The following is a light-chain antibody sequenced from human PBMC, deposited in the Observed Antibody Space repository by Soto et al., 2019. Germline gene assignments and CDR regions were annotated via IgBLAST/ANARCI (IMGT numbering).Light chain of an antibody. Sequence: EKVMTQSPATLSMSPGERATLSCRASQSLSSFLAWYQQKPGQAPRLLIYDASTRATGIPARFSGSGSGTEYSLTISSLQSADVVVYYFRQYSNWPSWTFGRGTKVEVK. J-gene: IGKJ1*01. CDR1: QSLSSF. CDR2: DAS. V-gene: IGKV3-15*01. CDR3: RQYSNWPSWT.